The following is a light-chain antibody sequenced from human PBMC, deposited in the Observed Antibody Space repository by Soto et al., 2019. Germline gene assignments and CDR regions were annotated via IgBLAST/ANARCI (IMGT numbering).Light chain of an antibody. CDR2: EVT. V-gene: IGLV2-14*01. CDR3: SSYSSTSTRVA. Sequence: QSVLTQPASVSGSPGQSITISCTGTSSDIGGYNYVSWYQQHPGRAPKVMIFEVTNRPSGVSDRFSGSKSGDTASLTIHGLQAEDEADYYCSSYSSTSTRVAFGGGTKLTVL. CDR1: SSDIGGYNY. J-gene: IGLJ2*01.